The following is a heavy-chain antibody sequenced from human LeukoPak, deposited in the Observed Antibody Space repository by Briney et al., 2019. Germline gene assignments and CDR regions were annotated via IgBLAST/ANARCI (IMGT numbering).Heavy chain of an antibody. Sequence: GGSLRLSCAASGFTFSSYAMHWVRQAPGKGLEYVSAISSNGGSTYYANSVKGRFTISRDNSKNTLYLQMGSLRAEDTAVYYCARAMSTFGGVRNYFDSWGQGTLVTVSS. V-gene: IGHV3-64*01. D-gene: IGHD3-16*01. J-gene: IGHJ4*02. CDR2: ISSNGGST. CDR3: ARAMSTFGGVRNYFDS. CDR1: GFTFSSYA.